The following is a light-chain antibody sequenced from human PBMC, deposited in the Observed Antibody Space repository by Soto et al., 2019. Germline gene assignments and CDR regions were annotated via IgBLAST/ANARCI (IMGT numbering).Light chain of an antibody. Sequence: EIVLTQSPGTLSLSPGERVTLSCRASQSVTNSYVAWYQQKPGQAPRLLIYDAATRATGIPVRFSGSGSGTDFSLTISRLEPEDLAVYFCQQYGSSPLTFGGGTKVEIK. CDR2: DAA. V-gene: IGKV3-20*01. J-gene: IGKJ4*01. CDR1: QSVTNSY. CDR3: QQYGSSPLT.